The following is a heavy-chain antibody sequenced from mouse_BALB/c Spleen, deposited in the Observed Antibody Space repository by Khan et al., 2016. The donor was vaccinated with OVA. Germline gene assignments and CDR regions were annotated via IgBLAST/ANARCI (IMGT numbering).Heavy chain of an antibody. Sequence: QVQLQQSGAELAKPGASVKMSCKASGYTFINYWILWVKQRPGQGLEWIGYINPSTGYTEYNQNFKDKATLTADKSYSTAYMHLRSLTSEDSAFYYCARRGLRWDFDYWGQGTTLTVSS. CDR2: INPSTGYT. CDR1: GYTFINYW. D-gene: IGHD1-1*01. CDR3: ARRGLRWDFDY. J-gene: IGHJ2*01. V-gene: IGHV1-7*01.